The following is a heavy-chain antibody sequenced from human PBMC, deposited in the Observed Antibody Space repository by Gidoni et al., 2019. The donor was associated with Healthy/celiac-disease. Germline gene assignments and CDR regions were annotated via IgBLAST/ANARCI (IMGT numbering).Heavy chain of an antibody. J-gene: IGHJ4*02. V-gene: IGHV3-23*01. Sequence: EVQLLESGGGLVQPGGSLRHSGAASGFTFSSVAMRWVRQAPGKGLEWVSAISGIGGSTYYADSVKGRFTISRDNSKNTLYLQMNSLRAEDTAVYYCAKDGYSGSYDFDYWGQGTLVTVSS. CDR1: GFTFSSVA. D-gene: IGHD1-26*01. CDR3: AKDGYSGSYDFDY. CDR2: ISGIGGST.